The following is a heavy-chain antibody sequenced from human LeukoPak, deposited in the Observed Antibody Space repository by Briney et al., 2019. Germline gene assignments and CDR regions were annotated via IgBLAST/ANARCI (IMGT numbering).Heavy chain of an antibody. V-gene: IGHV3-21*01. CDR2: ISRTGNYI. CDR1: GFTFSRYN. Sequence: PGGSLRLSCAASGFTFSRYNMNWVRQAPGKGLEWVSSISRTGNYICYADSVKGRFTISRDNAQNSLFLQMNSLRVEDTAVYYCARVLETDCSGGSCYSGLDYWCQGTPVTVSS. CDR3: ARVLETDCSGGSCYSGLDY. J-gene: IGHJ4*02. D-gene: IGHD2-15*01.